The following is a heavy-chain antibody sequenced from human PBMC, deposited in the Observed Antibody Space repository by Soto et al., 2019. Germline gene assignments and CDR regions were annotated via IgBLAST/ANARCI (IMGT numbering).Heavy chain of an antibody. CDR3: AQGGNWNEPFDY. V-gene: IGHV3-73*01. D-gene: IGHD1-1*01. Sequence: GGSLRLSCAASGFTFSGSSMHCVRQASGKGLEWIGHIRSKVNSYATAYAASVKGRFTISRDDSKNTLYLQMNSLRAEDTAVYYCAQGGNWNEPFDYWGQGTLVTVSS. CDR2: IRSKVNSYAT. CDR1: GFTFSGSS. J-gene: IGHJ4*02.